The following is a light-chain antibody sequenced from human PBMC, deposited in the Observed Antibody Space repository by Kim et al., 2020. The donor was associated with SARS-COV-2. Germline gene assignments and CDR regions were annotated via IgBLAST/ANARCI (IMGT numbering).Light chain of an antibody. Sequence: QIVSNTDHADNHSTYSTTWYQQKTGQAPIVVLYDKNNRPSGSPGQFCGSSSRNTASLTITATQAGDEADYYGNSRDNNDNVLFGGGTHLTVL. J-gene: IGLJ2*01. CDR1: NHSTYS. V-gene: IGLV3-19*01. CDR3: NSRDNNDNVL. CDR2: DKN.